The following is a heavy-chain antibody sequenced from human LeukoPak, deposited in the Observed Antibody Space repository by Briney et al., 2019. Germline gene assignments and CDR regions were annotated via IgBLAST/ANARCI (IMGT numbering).Heavy chain of an antibody. CDR1: GYTFTSYG. J-gene: IGHJ6*03. CDR2: IIPIFGTA. Sequence: SVKVSCKASGYTFTSYGISWVRQAPGQGLEWMGGIIPIFGTANYAQKFQGRVTITADKSTSTAYMELSSLRSEDTAVYYCARGIPGFYYYYMDVWGKGTTVTVSS. V-gene: IGHV1-69*06. CDR3: ARGIPGFYYYYMDV.